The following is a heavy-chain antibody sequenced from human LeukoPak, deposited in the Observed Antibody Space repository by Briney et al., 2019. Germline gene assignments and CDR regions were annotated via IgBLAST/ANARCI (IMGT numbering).Heavy chain of an antibody. CDR2: ISHSGST. CDR1: GYFINSNYY. V-gene: IGHV4-38-2*02. Sequence: SETLSLTCTVSGYFINSNYYWGWIRQPPGKGLEWIATISHSGSTYYNPSLKSQVTISVETSKNQFSLKLSSVTAADTAVYYCARINTIMATFDYWGQGTLVTVSS. D-gene: IGHD5-24*01. J-gene: IGHJ4*02. CDR3: ARINTIMATFDY.